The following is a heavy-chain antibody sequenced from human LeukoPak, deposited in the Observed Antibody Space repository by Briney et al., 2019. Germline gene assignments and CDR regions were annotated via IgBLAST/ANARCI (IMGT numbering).Heavy chain of an antibody. Sequence: KTSETLSLTCTVSGGSISSYYWSWIRQPAGKGLEWIGRIYTRGSTNYNPSLKSRVTMSVDTSKNQFSLKLSSVTAADTAVYYCARGRYCSADICSGGDAFDIWGQGTMVSVSS. V-gene: IGHV4-4*07. CDR3: ARGRYCSADICSGGDAFDI. D-gene: IGHD2-15*01. J-gene: IGHJ3*02. CDR2: IYTRGST. CDR1: GGSISSYY.